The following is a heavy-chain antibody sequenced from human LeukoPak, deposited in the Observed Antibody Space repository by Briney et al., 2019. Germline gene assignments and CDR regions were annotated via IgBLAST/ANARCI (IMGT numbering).Heavy chain of an antibody. CDR3: ARQGYSGHSQGAADY. D-gene: IGHD4-23*01. V-gene: IGHV1-18*04. J-gene: IGHJ4*02. Sequence: ASVKVSCKASGYTFTGYYMHWVRQAPGQGLEWMGWISAYNGNTNYAQKLQGRVTMTTDTSTSTAYMELRSLRSDDTAVYYCARQGYSGHSQGAADYWGQGTLVTVSS. CDR1: GYTFTGYY. CDR2: ISAYNGNT.